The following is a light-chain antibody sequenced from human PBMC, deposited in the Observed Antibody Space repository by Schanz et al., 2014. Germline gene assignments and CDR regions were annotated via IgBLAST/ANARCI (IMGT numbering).Light chain of an antibody. CDR1: QSVLYSSNNKNY. Sequence: DIVMTQSPDSLAVSLGERATINCKSSQSVLYSSNNKNYLAWYQQKPGQPPKLLIYWASTRESGVPDRFSGSGSGTDFNLTISSLQAEDMAVYYCQQYGRTFGQGTKVEIK. CDR2: WAS. V-gene: IGKV4-1*01. J-gene: IGKJ1*01. CDR3: QQYGRT.